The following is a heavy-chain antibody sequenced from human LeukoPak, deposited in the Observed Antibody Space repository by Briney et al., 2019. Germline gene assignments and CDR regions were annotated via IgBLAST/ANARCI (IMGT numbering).Heavy chain of an antibody. V-gene: IGHV4-39*01. CDR3: ARASSSWYLIDY. CDR2: IYYSGST. CDR1: GGSISSISYY. D-gene: IGHD6-13*01. J-gene: IGHJ4*02. Sequence: PSDTLSLTCTVSGGSISSISYYWGWIRQPPGKGLEWIGSIYYSGSTYYNPSLKSRVTISVDTSKNQFSLKLSSVTAADTAVYYCARASSSWYLIDYWGQGTLVTVSS.